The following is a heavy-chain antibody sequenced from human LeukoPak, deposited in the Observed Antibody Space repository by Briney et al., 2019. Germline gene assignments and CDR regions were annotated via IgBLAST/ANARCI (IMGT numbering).Heavy chain of an antibody. D-gene: IGHD6-19*01. Sequence: GRSLRLSCAASGFTFDDYDMHWVRQAPGKGLEWVSGISWNSGSIGYADSVKGRFTISRDNAKNSLYLQMNSLRAEDMALYYCAKDRSSGYSSGWYYFDYWGQGTLVTVSS. CDR2: ISWNSGSI. J-gene: IGHJ4*02. CDR1: GFTFDDYD. CDR3: AKDRSSGYSSGWYYFDY. V-gene: IGHV3-9*03.